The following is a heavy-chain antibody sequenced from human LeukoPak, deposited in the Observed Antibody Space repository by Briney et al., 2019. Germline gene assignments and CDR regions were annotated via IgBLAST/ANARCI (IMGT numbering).Heavy chain of an antibody. Sequence: ASVKVSCKSSGYTFIGYYMHWVRQAPGQGLKWMGWINPNSGGTNYAQKFQGRVTMTRDTSISTAYMELSRLRSDDTAVYYCARDTAPGGYYYYGMDVWGQGTTVTVSS. D-gene: IGHD3-10*01. CDR3: ARDTAPGGYYYYGMDV. CDR1: GYTFIGYY. CDR2: INPNSGGT. J-gene: IGHJ6*02. V-gene: IGHV1-2*02.